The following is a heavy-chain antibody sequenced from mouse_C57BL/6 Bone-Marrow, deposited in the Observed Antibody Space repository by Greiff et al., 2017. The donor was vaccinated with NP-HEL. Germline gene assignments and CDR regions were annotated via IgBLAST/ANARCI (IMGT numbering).Heavy chain of an antibody. Sequence: QVQLQQSGAELVMPGASVKLSCKASGYTFTSYWMHWVKQRPGQGLEWIGEIDPSDSYTNYNQKFKGKSTLTVDKSSSTAYMQLSSLTSEDSAVYYCARLGTTVVAHDYWGQGTTLTVSS. D-gene: IGHD1-1*01. V-gene: IGHV1-69*01. CDR2: IDPSDSYT. CDR3: ARLGTTVVAHDY. J-gene: IGHJ2*01. CDR1: GYTFTSYW.